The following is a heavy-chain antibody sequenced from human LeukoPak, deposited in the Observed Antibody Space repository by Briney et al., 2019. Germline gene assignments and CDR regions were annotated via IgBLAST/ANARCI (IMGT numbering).Heavy chain of an antibody. CDR1: GFTFSRYT. J-gene: IGHJ5*02. D-gene: IGHD5-12*01. CDR2: ISGTSSYR. V-gene: IGHV3-21*01. CDR3: ASSPIDDYGENWFDP. Sequence: PGGSLRLSCAASGFTFSRYTMNWVRQAPGKGLEWVSSISGTSSYRYYAESAKGRFTISRDNAKNSLYLQMNSLRAEDTAVYYCASSPIDDYGENWFDPWGQGTLVTVSS.